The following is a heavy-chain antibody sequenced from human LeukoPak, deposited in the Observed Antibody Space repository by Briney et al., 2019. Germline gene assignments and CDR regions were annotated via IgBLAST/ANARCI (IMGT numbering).Heavy chain of an antibody. D-gene: IGHD2-21*02. J-gene: IGHJ4*02. CDR3: ASTYCGGDCYSPPHYFDY. CDR2: IYYSGST. Sequence: SETLSLTCTVSGGSISSSSYYWGWIRQPPGKGLEWIGSIYYSGSTYYNPSLKSRVTISVDTSKNQFSLKLSSVTAADTAVYYCASTYCGGDCYSPPHYFDYWGQGTLVTVSS. V-gene: IGHV4-39*07. CDR1: GGSISSSSYY.